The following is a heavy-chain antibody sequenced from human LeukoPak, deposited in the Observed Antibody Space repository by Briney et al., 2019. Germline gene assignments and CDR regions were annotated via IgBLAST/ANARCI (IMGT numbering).Heavy chain of an antibody. CDR3: ARGVDGDYGFDY. D-gene: IGHD4-17*01. V-gene: IGHV1-46*01. J-gene: IGHJ4*02. CDR1: GYNFTMYY. Sequence: ASVRVSCKASGYNFTMYYIHWVRQAPGQGLEWRGVINPSGGSTSFAQKFQGRVTMTKDTSTSTVYMELSSLRSEDTAVYYCARGVDGDYGFDYWGQGTLVTVSS. CDR2: INPSGGST.